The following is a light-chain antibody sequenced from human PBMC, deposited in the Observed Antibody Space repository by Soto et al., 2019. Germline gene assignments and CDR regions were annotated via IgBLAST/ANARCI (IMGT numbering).Light chain of an antibody. V-gene: IGKV1-39*01. Sequence: DIPRTQSPSSLSASVGDRVTITCRASQSISSYLNWYQQKPWKAPKLLIYAASSLQSGVPSRFSGSGSGTDFTLTISSLQPEYFATYYCEQTYITPPTFGQGTKLEIK. CDR3: EQTYITPPT. J-gene: IGKJ2*01. CDR1: QSISSY. CDR2: AAS.